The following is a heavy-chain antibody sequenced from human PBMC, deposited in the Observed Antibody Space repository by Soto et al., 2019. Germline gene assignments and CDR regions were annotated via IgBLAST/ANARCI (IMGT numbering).Heavy chain of an antibody. D-gene: IGHD3-10*01. CDR3: AKEGYYGSGSYFEYFQH. Sequence: EVQLLESGGGLVQPGGSLRLSCAASGFTFSSYAMSWVRQAPGKGQEWVSAISGSGGSTYYADSVKGRFTISRDNSKNTLYLQMNSLRAEDTAVYYCAKEGYYGSGSYFEYFQHWGQGTLVTVSS. J-gene: IGHJ1*01. CDR2: ISGSGGST. CDR1: GFTFSSYA. V-gene: IGHV3-23*01.